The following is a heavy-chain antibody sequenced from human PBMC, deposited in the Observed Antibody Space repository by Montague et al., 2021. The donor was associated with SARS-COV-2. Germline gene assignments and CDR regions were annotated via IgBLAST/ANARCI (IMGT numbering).Heavy chain of an antibody. Sequence: QSGAEVKKPGESLKISCRGSGYSFTTYWIGWVRQMPGKGLEWMGIIYPGDSDTRYIPSFQGQVTISADKSINTAYLQWSSLKASDTAIYYCARPNRAVAATDAFDIWGQGTMVTVSP. CDR3: ARPNRAVAATDAFDI. V-gene: IGHV5-51*01. D-gene: IGHD2-15*01. CDR2: IYPGDSDT. J-gene: IGHJ3*02. CDR1: GYSFTTYW.